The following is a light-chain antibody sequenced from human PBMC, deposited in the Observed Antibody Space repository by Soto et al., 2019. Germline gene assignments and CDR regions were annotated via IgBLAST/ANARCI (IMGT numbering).Light chain of an antibody. CDR3: QQSYMYPIT. CDR2: DAS. V-gene: IGKV1-39*01. Sequence: TQAHTARSAAVREGKECRSRATQSISTYLNWYQKKPGKAPNLLIYDASRLQSGVSSRLSGSGGATDVSVSSSPVQPEDFATEFCQQSYMYPITSRQGTRLEIK. CDR1: QSISTY. J-gene: IGKJ5*01.